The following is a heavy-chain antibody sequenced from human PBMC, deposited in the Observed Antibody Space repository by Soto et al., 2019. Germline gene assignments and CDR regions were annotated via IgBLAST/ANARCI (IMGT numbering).Heavy chain of an antibody. CDR1: GLTFSNSE. V-gene: IGHV3-48*03. J-gene: IGHJ6*02. CDR2: ISKSGSVI. D-gene: IGHD3-3*01. Sequence: EGQLVESGGGLVQPGGSLRLSCAGSGLTFSNSEMHWVRQAPGKGLEWLSYISKSGSVIYYADSVKGRFTISRDNAKNFLYLQMNSLRAEDTAVYFCVSVTLRFSYGIDVWGQGTTVTVSS. CDR3: VSVTLRFSYGIDV.